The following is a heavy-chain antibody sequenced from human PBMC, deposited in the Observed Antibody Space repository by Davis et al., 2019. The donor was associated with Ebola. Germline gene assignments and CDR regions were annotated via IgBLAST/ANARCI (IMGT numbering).Heavy chain of an antibody. CDR2: IFYSGTT. V-gene: IGHV4-59*01. CDR1: GGSMNDYY. D-gene: IGHD1-26*01. J-gene: IGHJ4*02. CDR3: ARTIVGALSFDY. Sequence: MPSETLSLTCTVSGGSMNDYYWTWIRQPPGRGLEWIGYIFYSGTTNYNPSLKSRVTISVDTSKNQFSLKLSSVTAADTAVYYCARTIVGALSFDYWGQGTLVTVSS.